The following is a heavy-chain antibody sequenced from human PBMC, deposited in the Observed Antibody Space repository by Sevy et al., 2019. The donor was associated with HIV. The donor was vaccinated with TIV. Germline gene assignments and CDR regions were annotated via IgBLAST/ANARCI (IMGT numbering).Heavy chain of an antibody. J-gene: IGHJ4*02. V-gene: IGHV3-7*01. D-gene: IGHD2-15*01. CDR1: GFTFSNYW. Sequence: GGSLRLSCEVSGFTFSNYWMTWVRQAPGKGLEWVANIKEDGSDKYYGDSVKGRFSLSSDNAKNSLYLQMDSLRAEDTAVYYCGRGGLASATDFDYWGQGTLVTVSS. CDR2: IKEDGSDK. CDR3: GRGGLASATDFDY.